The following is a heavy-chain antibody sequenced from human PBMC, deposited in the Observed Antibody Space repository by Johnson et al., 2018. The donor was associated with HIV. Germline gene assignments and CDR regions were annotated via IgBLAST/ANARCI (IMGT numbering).Heavy chain of an antibody. CDR1: GFTFDDYG. V-gene: IGHV3-20*04. Sequence: MLLVESGGGVVRPGGSLRLSCAASGFTFDDYGMSWVRQAPGQGLEWVSGINWNGGSTGYADSVKGRFPISRDNSKNTLYPQMNSLRAEDTAVYYCAKGWGRGTFSTDDSFDIWGQGTMVTVSS. CDR2: INWNGGST. D-gene: IGHD1-26*01. J-gene: IGHJ3*02. CDR3: AKGWGRGTFSTDDSFDI.